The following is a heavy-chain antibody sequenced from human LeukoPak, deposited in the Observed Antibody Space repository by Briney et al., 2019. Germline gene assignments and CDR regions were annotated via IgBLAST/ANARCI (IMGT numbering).Heavy chain of an antibody. D-gene: IGHD3-3*01. CDR3: AKGAQFDFWSGYTLEYFDV. CDR2: ISASGTTT. CDR1: GFSFTNYA. J-gene: IGHJ4*02. Sequence: GSLRLSSAASGFSFTNYAMNWVREALGERLEWGSFISASGTTTHYSDSVKGRFTISRDNSKNTLFLQINSLRAEDTAAYYCAKGAQFDFWSGYTLEYFDVWGKGTLVTVSS. V-gene: IGHV3-23*01.